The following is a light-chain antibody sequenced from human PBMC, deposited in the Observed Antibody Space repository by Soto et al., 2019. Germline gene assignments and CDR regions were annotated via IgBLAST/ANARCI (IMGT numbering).Light chain of an antibody. CDR3: SSYTSSSTLDV. CDR1: SSDVGGYNS. CDR2: DVS. V-gene: IGLV2-14*01. Sequence: QSVRTQPASVSGSPGQSITISCTGTSSDVGGYNSVSWYQQHPGKAPKLMIYDVSKRPSGVSNRFSGSKSGNTASLTISGLQAEDEADYYCSSYTSSSTLDVFGAGTKVTVL. J-gene: IGLJ1*01.